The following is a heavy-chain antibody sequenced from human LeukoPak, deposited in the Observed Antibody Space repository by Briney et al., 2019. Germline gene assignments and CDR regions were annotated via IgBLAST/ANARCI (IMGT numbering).Heavy chain of an antibody. Sequence: GSLRLSCAASGFTVSSNYMSWVRQAPGKGLEWVSVIYSGGSTYYADSVKGRFTISRDNPKNTLYLQMNSLRAEDTAVYYCARVSRGPHPYYYDSSGYMDYWGQGTLVTVSS. CDR2: IYSGGST. CDR1: GFTVSSNY. V-gene: IGHV3-53*01. CDR3: ARVSRGPHPYYYDSSGYMDY. D-gene: IGHD3-22*01. J-gene: IGHJ4*02.